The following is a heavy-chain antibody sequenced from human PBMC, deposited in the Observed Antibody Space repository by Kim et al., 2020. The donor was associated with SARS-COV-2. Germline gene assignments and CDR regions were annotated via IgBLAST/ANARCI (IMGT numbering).Heavy chain of an antibody. J-gene: IGHJ6*02. CDR3: AKEKLLVGSYYGVDV. Sequence: GGSLRLSCVASGFTFGNYGMHWVRQAPGEGLEWVAVISSDGNKKDYGDSVKGRFTISRDNSKNTVFLLMNSLRPEDTAVYYCAKEKLLVGSYYGVDVWGQGTTVTVSS. CDR2: ISSDGNKK. D-gene: IGHD3-10*01. V-gene: IGHV3-30*18. CDR1: GFTFGNYG.